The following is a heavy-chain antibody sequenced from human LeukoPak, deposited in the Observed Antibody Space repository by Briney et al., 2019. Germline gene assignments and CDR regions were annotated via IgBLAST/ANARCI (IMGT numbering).Heavy chain of an antibody. J-gene: IGHJ4*02. Sequence: EASVKVSCKASGYTFTSYYMHWVRQAPGQGLEWMGIINPSGGSTSYAQKFQGRVTMTRDTSTSTVYMELSSLRSEDTAVYYCARGTYYYDSSGYYPLYFDYWGQGTLVTVSS. D-gene: IGHD3-22*01. CDR2: INPSGGST. CDR1: GYTFTSYY. CDR3: ARGTYYYDSSGYYPLYFDY. V-gene: IGHV1-46*01.